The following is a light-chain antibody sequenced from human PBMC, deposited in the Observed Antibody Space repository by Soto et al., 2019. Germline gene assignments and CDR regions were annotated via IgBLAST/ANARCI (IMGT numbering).Light chain of an antibody. CDR1: DSDVGAFNY. Sequence: QSALTQPASVSGAPGQSITIYCTGTDSDVGAFNYVSWYQQYPGKAPKLMIYDVGDRPSGVSNRFSGSKSGNTASLTISGLQAEDEADYYCSSYTAYTTYVFGTGTKVTVL. J-gene: IGLJ1*01. CDR2: DVG. CDR3: SSYTAYTTYV. V-gene: IGLV2-14*01.